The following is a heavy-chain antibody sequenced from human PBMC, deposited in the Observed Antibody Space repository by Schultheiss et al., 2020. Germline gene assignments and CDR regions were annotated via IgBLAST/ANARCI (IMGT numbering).Heavy chain of an antibody. J-gene: IGHJ6*02. CDR2: INAGNGNT. D-gene: IGHD3-10*01. Sequence: ASVKVSCKASGYTFTSYAMHWVRQAPGQRLEWMGWINAGNGNTKYSQKFQGRVTITADESTSTAYMELSSLRSEDTAVYYCARETPGRYIWFRGTYGMDVWGQGTTVTVSS. V-gene: IGHV1-3*01. CDR3: ARETPGRYIWFRGTYGMDV. CDR1: GYTFTSYA.